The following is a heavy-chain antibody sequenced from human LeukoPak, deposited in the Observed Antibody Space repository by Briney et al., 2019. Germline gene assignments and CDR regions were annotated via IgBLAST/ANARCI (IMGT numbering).Heavy chain of an antibody. V-gene: IGHV4-59*08. D-gene: IGHD1-26*01. J-gene: IGHJ4*02. CDR3: ARHMVGANSPGVFDY. CDR2: IYYSGST. CDR1: GGSISSYY. Sequence: SETLSLTCTVSGGSISSYYWSWIRQPLGKGLEWIGYIYYSGSTNYNPSLKSRVTISVDTSKNQFSLKLSSVTAADTAVYYCARHMVGANSPGVFDYWGQGTLVTVSS.